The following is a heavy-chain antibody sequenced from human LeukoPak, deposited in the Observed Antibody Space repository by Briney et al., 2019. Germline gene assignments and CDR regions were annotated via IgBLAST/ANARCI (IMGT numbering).Heavy chain of an antibody. Sequence: ASVKVSCKASGYTFTSYSMHWVRQAPGQGLEWMGVINPRGTSTIYAEKFQGRIILTRDMSSTTDYMELSSLKSDDTAVYYCARGNSMDERGWWFDPWGQGTLVTVSS. V-gene: IGHV1-46*01. CDR1: GYTFTSYS. J-gene: IGHJ5*02. CDR2: INPRGTST. D-gene: IGHD4-23*01. CDR3: ARGNSMDERGWWFDP.